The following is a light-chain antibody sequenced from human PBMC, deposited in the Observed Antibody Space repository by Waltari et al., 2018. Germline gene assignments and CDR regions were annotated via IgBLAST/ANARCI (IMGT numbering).Light chain of an antibody. Sequence: DIVMTQSPDSLAVSLGERATINCKSSQSVLYSSNNKDYLAWFQQKPGQTPKLLISWASTRESGVPDRFSGSGSGTDFTLTISSLQAEDVAVYYCQQYYSTVRTFGQGTKVEIK. V-gene: IGKV4-1*01. CDR2: WAS. J-gene: IGKJ1*01. CDR3: QQYYSTVRT. CDR1: QSVLYSSNNKDY.